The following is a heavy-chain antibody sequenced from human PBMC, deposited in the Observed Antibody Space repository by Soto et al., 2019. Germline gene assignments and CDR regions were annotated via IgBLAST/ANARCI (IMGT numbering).Heavy chain of an antibody. J-gene: IGHJ3*02. V-gene: IGHV1-2*04. D-gene: IGHD5-12*01. CDR1: GYTFTGYY. Sequence: ASVKVSCKASGYTFTGYYMHWVRQVPGQGLEWMGWINPNSGGTNYAQKFQGWVTMTRDTSISTAYMELSRLRSDDTAVYYCARGFSGYESVDAFDIWGQGTMVTVSS. CDR3: ARGFSGYESVDAFDI. CDR2: INPNSGGT.